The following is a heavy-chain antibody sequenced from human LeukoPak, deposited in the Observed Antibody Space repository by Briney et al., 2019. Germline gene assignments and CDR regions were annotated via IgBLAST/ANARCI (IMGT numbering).Heavy chain of an antibody. CDR1: GYTFTSYG. CDR2: ISAYNGNT. J-gene: IGHJ6*03. Sequence: ASVKVSCKASGYTFTSYGISWVRQAPGQGLEWMGWISAYNGNTNYAQKLQGRVTMTTDTSTSTAYMELRSLRSDDTAVYYCAGGSSGWYYYYYYYMDVWGKGTTVTVSS. V-gene: IGHV1-18*01. CDR3: AGGSSGWYYYYYYYMDV. D-gene: IGHD6-19*01.